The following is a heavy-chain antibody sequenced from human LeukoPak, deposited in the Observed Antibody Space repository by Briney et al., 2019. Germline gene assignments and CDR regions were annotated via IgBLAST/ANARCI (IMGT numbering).Heavy chain of an antibody. CDR1: GFTFDDYD. Sequence: GGSLRLSSAASGFTFDDYDLNCVRQAPGKGLEWVSGISWNGRNTAYAESLKGRFTISRDNAKNSLYLQMNSLRAEDTAFYYCARVQQYDKFDYWGQGTLVTVSS. D-gene: IGHD3-22*01. CDR2: ISWNGRNT. CDR3: ARVQQYDKFDY. J-gene: IGHJ4*02. V-gene: IGHV3-20*04.